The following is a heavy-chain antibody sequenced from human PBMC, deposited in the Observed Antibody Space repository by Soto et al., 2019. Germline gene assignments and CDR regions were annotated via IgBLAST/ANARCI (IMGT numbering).Heavy chain of an antibody. D-gene: IGHD3-10*01. CDR3: ARGRRSRAHAFDI. CDR2: INHSGST. J-gene: IGHJ3*02. CDR1: GGSISGSPYH. Sequence: SETLSLTCTVSGGSISGSPYHWGWIRQPPGKGLEWIGEINHSGSTNYNPSLKSRVTISVDTSKNQFSLKLSSVTAADTAVYYCARGRRSRAHAFDIWGQGTMVTVSS. V-gene: IGHV4-39*07.